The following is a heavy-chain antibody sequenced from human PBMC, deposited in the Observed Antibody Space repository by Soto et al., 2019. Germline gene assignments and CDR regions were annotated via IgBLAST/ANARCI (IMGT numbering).Heavy chain of an antibody. CDR2: ISYDGSNK. CDR1: GFTFSNYG. Sequence: QVQLVGSGGGVVQPGRSLRLSCAASGFTFSNYGMHWVRQAPGKGLEWVAVISYDGSNKYYADSVKGRFTISRDNSENTLYLQMDSLIAEDTAVYYCAKDHLPTTVTTPWFGPWGQGTLVTVSS. CDR3: AKDHLPTTVTTPWFGP. D-gene: IGHD4-17*01. V-gene: IGHV3-30*18. J-gene: IGHJ5*02.